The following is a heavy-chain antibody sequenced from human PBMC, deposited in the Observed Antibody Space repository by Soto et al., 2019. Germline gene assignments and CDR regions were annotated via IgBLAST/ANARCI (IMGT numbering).Heavy chain of an antibody. D-gene: IGHD3-10*01. J-gene: IGHJ4*02. CDR1: GYNFISFW. CDR3: ARQAYYGSGTYYSDS. V-gene: IGHV5-51*01. Sequence: GESLKISCEASGYNFISFWIAWVRQMPGKGMEWMGIIYPGDSDTTYSPAFQGQVTISVDKSINTAYLQWSSLKASDTAMYYCARQAYYGSGTYYSDSWGQGTLVTVSS. CDR2: IYPGDSDT.